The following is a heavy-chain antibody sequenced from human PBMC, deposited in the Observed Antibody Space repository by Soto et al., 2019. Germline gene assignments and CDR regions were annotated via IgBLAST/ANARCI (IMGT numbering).Heavy chain of an antibody. CDR1: GFTFSSYA. D-gene: IGHD6-19*01. J-gene: IGHJ4*02. CDR3: AKGEKRIAVAGLDY. Sequence: GGSLRLSCAASGFTFSSYAMSWVRQAPGKGLEWVSAISGSGGSTYYADSVKGRFTISRDDSKNTLYLQMNSLRAEDTAVYYCAKGEKRIAVAGLDYWRQGTLVTASS. CDR2: ISGSGGST. V-gene: IGHV3-23*01.